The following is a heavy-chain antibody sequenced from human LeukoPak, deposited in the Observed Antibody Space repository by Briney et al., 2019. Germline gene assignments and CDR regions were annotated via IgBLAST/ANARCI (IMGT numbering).Heavy chain of an antibody. D-gene: IGHD5-12*01. J-gene: IGHJ6*02. CDR1: GYTFTSYG. CDR2: ISAYNGNT. CDR3: ARDHVATSYYYGMDV. Sequence: ASVKVSCKDSGYTFTSYGISWVRQAPGQGLEWMGWISAYNGNTNYAQKLQGRVTMTTDTSTSTAYMELRSLRSDDTAVYYCARDHVATSYYYGMDVWGQGTTVTVSS. V-gene: IGHV1-18*01.